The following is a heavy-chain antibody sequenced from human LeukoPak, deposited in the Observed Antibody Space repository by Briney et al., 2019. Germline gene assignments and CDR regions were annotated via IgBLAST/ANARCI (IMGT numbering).Heavy chain of an antibody. CDR3: ARKSNCGGDCYDYYYYVDV. V-gene: IGHV1-8*01. J-gene: IGHJ6*03. CDR1: GYTFTSYD. Sequence: ASVKVSCKASGYTFTSYDINWVRQATGQGLEWMGWMNPHSGNTGYAQKFQGRVTMTRNTSISTAYMELSSLRSEDTAVYYCARKSNCGGDCYDYYYYVDVWGKGTTVTISS. CDR2: MNPHSGNT. D-gene: IGHD2-21*02.